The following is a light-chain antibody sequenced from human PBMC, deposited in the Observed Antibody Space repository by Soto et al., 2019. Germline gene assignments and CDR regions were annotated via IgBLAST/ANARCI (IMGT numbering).Light chain of an antibody. V-gene: IGKV3-20*01. CDR1: QSVSSSY. Sequence: EIVLTQSPGTLSLSPGERATLSCRASQSVSSSYLAWYQQKPGQAPRFLIYGASSRATGIPDRFSGSGFGTDFTLTISKVEPEDFAVYYCQQYGTPRSVTFGQGTRLEIK. J-gene: IGKJ5*01. CDR2: GAS. CDR3: QQYGTPRSVT.